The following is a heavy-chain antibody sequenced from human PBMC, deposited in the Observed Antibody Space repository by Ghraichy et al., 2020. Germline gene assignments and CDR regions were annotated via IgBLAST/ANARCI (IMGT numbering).Heavy chain of an antibody. J-gene: IGHJ3*02. V-gene: IGHV1-18*01. CDR2: ISAYNGNT. CDR3: ARDHVVVAVGDAFDI. Sequence: ASVKVSCKASGYTFTSYGISWVRQAPGQGLEWMGWISAYNGNTNYAQKLQGRVTMTTDTSTSTAYMELRSLRSDDTAVYYCARDHVVVAVGDAFDIWGQGTMVTVSS. D-gene: IGHD2-15*01. CDR1: GYTFTSYG.